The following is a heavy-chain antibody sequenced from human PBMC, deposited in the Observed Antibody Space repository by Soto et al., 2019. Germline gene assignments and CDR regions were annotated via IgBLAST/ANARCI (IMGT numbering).Heavy chain of an antibody. CDR2: IYYSGST. CDR3: ARSPGYYFDY. V-gene: IGHV4-59*01. Sequence: SETLSLTYTVSGGSISSYYWSWIRQPPGKGLEWIGYIYYSGSTNYNPSLKSRVTISVDTSKNQFSLKLSSVTAADTAVYYCARSPGYYFDYWGQGTLVTVSS. CDR1: GGSISSYY. J-gene: IGHJ4*02.